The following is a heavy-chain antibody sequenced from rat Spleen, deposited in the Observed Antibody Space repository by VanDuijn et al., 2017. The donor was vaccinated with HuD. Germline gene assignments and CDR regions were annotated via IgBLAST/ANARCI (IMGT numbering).Heavy chain of an antibody. D-gene: IGHD1-11*01. Sequence: VQLLESGPGLVKPSQSLSLTCTVSGFSLTSYNVHWVRQPPGKGLEWMGVMWSSGSADYNSVLKSRLSISRDTSKNQVFLKMNSLQSEDTTTYYCARGAYGGYSEWFDYWGQGVMVTVSS. J-gene: IGHJ2*01. CDR1: GFSLTSYN. CDR3: ARGAYGGYSEWFDY. V-gene: IGHV2-45*01. CDR2: MWSSGSA.